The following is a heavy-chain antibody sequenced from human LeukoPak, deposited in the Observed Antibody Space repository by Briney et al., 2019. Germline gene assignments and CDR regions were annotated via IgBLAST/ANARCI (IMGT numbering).Heavy chain of an antibody. J-gene: IGHJ4*02. V-gene: IGHV1-69*05. CDR2: IIPMFGTA. D-gene: IGHD6-13*01. CDR1: GGTFSSYS. CDR3: ARERPPGDSSSWFLEGYFDI. Sequence: AASVKVSCKASGGTFSSYSITWVRQAPGQGLEWMGRIIPMFGTANYAQKFQGRVTITTDESTSTAYMELSTLRSDDTAVYYCARERPPGDSSSWFLEGYFDIWGQGTLVTVSS.